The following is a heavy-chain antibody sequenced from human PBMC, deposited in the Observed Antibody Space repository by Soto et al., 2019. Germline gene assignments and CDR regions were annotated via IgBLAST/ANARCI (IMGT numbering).Heavy chain of an antibody. D-gene: IGHD6-13*01. Sequence: SETLSLTCTVSGGSISSGGYFWSWIRQHPWKGLEWIGNIYYSGRTYYNPSLESRVAISVDTSKNEFTLKVNSVTAADTAMYYCAGFAKEENPKLESWYAFDFWGQGXLVTVYS. CDR3: AGFAKEENPKLESWYAFDF. V-gene: IGHV4-31*03. CDR1: GGSISSGGYF. J-gene: IGHJ4*02. CDR2: IYYSGRT.